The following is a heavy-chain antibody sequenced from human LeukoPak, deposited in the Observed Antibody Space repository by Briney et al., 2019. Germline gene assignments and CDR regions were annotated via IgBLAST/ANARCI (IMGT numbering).Heavy chain of an antibody. CDR3: ARVLWFGEFIDY. CDR1: GYTFTSYG. V-gene: IGHV1-18*01. D-gene: IGHD3-10*01. Sequence: ASVQVSCKASGYTFTSYGISWVRQAAGQGLEWMGWISAYNGNTNYAQKLQGRVTMTTDTSTSTAYMELRSLISDDTAVYYCARVLWFGEFIDYWGQGTLVTVSS. CDR2: ISAYNGNT. J-gene: IGHJ4*02.